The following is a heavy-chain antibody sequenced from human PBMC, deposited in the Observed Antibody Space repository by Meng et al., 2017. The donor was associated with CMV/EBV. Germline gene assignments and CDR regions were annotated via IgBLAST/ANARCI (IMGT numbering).Heavy chain of an antibody. Sequence: SETLSLTCTVSGGSISSGGYYWSWIRQHPGKGLEWIGYIYYSGRTYYNPSLKSRVTISVDTSKNQFSLKLSSVTAADTAVYYCARVYYYDSSGFEWFDPWGQGTLVTVSS. CDR3: ARVYYYDSSGFEWFDP. J-gene: IGHJ5*02. CDR1: GGSISSGGYY. D-gene: IGHD3-22*01. V-gene: IGHV4-31*03. CDR2: IYYSGRT.